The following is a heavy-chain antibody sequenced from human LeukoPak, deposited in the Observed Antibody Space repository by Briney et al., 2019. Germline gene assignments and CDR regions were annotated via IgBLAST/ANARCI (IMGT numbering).Heavy chain of an antibody. CDR1: GYSISSGYY. J-gene: IGHJ4*02. CDR2: SYHDGST. D-gene: IGHD1-26*01. CDR3: ASESGGYRNFDF. V-gene: IGHV4-38-2*01. Sequence: SETLSLTCGVSGYSISSGYYWGWVRQPPGKGLEWIGNSYHDGSTHYNPSLKSRVTISGDTSRNQFSLKLSSVTAADTAVYYCASESGGYRNFDFWGQGTLVTVSS.